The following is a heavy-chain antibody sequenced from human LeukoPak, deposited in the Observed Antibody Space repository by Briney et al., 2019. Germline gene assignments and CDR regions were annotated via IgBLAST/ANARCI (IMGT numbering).Heavy chain of an antibody. J-gene: IGHJ4*02. D-gene: IGHD6-19*01. CDR2: INTIGDTT. CDR3: AKSVSGSSYDY. V-gene: IGHV3-23*01. CDR1: VFTFSNYA. Sequence: GGSLRLSCAASVFTFSNYAMTWVRQAPGKGLEWVSTINTIGDTTYYADSVKGRFTISRVNSKNTLYLQMNSLRAGDTAIYYCAKSVSGSSYDYWGQGTLVTVSS.